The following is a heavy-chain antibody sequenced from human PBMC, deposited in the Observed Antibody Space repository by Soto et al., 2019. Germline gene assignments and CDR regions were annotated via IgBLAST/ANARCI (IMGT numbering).Heavy chain of an antibody. CDR3: ASWYYDSSGYLRDY. J-gene: IGHJ4*02. V-gene: IGHV3-7*01. D-gene: IGHD3-22*01. CDR2: IKQDGSEK. Sequence: ESGGGLVQPGGSLRLSCAASGFTFSSYWMSWVRQAPGKGLEWVANIKQDGSEKYYVDSVKGRFTISRDNAKNSLYLQMNSLRAEDTAVYYCASWYYDSSGYLRDYWGQGTLVTVSS. CDR1: GFTFSSYW.